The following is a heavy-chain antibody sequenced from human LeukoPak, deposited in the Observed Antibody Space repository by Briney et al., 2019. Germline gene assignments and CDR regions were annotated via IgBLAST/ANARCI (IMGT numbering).Heavy chain of an antibody. Sequence: PGGSLRLSCAASGFTFSSYSMNWVRQAPGKGLEWVSSISSSSSYIYYADSVKGRFTISRDNAKNSLYLQMNSLRAEDTAVYYCARDTDCSSTSCHYYYYYGMDVWGQGTTVTVSS. CDR3: ARDTDCSSTSCHYYYYYGMDV. CDR1: GFTFSSYS. CDR2: ISSSSSYI. D-gene: IGHD2-2*01. V-gene: IGHV3-21*01. J-gene: IGHJ6*02.